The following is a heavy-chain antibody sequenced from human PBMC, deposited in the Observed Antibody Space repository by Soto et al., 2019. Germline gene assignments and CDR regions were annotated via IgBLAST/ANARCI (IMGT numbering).Heavy chain of an antibody. CDR2: ISGSGYDI. Sequence: GGSLRLSCAASGFTFNDCAMSWVRQAPGKGLEWVSSISGSGYDIYYADSVKGRFTISRDNRKNMVYLQMDNLRADDTAVYFCAKPRPRATIFGVVINRFSYWAQGTLVPVSS. CDR3: AKPRPRATIFGVVINRFSY. D-gene: IGHD3-3*01. V-gene: IGHV3-23*01. J-gene: IGHJ4*02. CDR1: GFTFNDCA.